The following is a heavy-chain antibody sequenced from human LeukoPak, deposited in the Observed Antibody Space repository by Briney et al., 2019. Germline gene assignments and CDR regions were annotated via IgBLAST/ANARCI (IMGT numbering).Heavy chain of an antibody. D-gene: IGHD5-18*01. CDR2: IKKDGTEK. CDR3: ARHLSGVTGYTYGRGIDY. V-gene: IGHV3-7*01. CDR1: GFTFSSYW. J-gene: IGHJ4*02. Sequence: GGSLRLSCAASGFTFSSYWMSWVRQAPGKGLEWVANIKKDGTEKYYVDSVKGRFTISRDNAKTSLYLQMNSLRAEDTAVYYCARHLSGVTGYTYGRGIDYWGQGTLVTVSS.